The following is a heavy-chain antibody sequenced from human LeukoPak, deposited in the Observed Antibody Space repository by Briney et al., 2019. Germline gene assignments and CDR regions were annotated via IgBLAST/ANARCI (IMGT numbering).Heavy chain of an antibody. Sequence: SVKVSCKASGCTFTSSAMQWVRQARGQRGEGIGWIVVVNGNTNYAQKFQERVTITRDMSTSTAYMELSSLRSEDTAVYYCAASFGGPYDYWGQGTLVTVSS. CDR3: AASFGGPYDY. CDR1: GCTFTSSA. D-gene: IGHD3-16*01. V-gene: IGHV1-58*02. J-gene: IGHJ4*02. CDR2: IVVVNGNT.